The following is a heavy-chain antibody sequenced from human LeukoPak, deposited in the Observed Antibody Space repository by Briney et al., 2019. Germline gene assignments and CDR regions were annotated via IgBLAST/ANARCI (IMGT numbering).Heavy chain of an antibody. V-gene: IGHV1-18*04. D-gene: IGHD6-19*01. CDR1: GYTLTSYG. CDR2: ISAYNGNT. Sequence: ASVKVSCKASGYTLTSYGISWVRQAPGQGLEWMGWISAYNGNTNYAQKLQGRVTMTTDTSTSTAYMELRSLRSDDTAVYYCARDGWRAVAPRGPFDYWGQGTLVTVSS. J-gene: IGHJ4*02. CDR3: ARDGWRAVAPRGPFDY.